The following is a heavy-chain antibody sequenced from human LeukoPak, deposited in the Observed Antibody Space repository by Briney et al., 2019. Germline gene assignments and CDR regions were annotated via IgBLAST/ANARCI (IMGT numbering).Heavy chain of an antibody. CDR3: ARGGQQLVFHYMDV. CDR1: GDSTRSCY. Sequence: PSETLSLTCTVSGDSTRSCYWSWIRQPAGKGLEWIGRISNGETAHYAASLLSRITMSMDTSKNQFSLKLTSVTAADTAMYYCARGGQQLVFHYMDVWGKGTTVTVSS. CDR2: ISNGETA. V-gene: IGHV4-4*07. D-gene: IGHD6-13*01. J-gene: IGHJ6*03.